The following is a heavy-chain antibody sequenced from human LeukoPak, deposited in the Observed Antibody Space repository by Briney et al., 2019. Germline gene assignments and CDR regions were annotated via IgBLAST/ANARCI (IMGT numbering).Heavy chain of an antibody. CDR2: ISAYNGNT. V-gene: IGHV1-18*01. CDR1: GYTFTSYG. D-gene: IGHD4-4*01. CDR3: ARGGAESDYSNYVSWGLVFYYYGMDV. J-gene: IGHJ6*02. Sequence: EASVKVSCKASGYTFTSYGISWVRQAPGQGLEWMGWISAYNGNTNYAQKLQGRVTMTRDTSTSTVYMELSSLRSEDAAVYYCARGGAESDYSNYVSWGLVFYYYGMDVWGQGTTVTVSS.